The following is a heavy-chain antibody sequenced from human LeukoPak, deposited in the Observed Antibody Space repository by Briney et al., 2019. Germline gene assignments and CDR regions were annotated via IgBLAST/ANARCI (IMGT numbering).Heavy chain of an antibody. V-gene: IGHV5-51*01. CDR1: GYSFTSYW. CDR3: ARLCSSTSCPTQGVFDI. J-gene: IGHJ3*02. D-gene: IGHD2-2*01. Sequence: GESLKISCKGSGYSFTSYWIGWVRQMPGKGLEWMGIIYPGDSDTRYNPSFQGQVTISADKSISTAYLQWSSLKASDTAMYYCARLCSSTSCPTQGVFDIWGQGTMVTVSS. CDR2: IYPGDSDT.